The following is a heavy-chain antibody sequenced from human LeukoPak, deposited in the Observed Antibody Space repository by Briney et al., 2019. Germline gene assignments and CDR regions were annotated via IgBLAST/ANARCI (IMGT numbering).Heavy chain of an antibody. CDR1: GGSFSGYY. CDR3: ARRYTVTTGGGRGTLNQNWFDP. CDR2: INHSGST. V-gene: IGHV4-34*01. D-gene: IGHD4-17*01. J-gene: IGHJ5*02. Sequence: PSETLSLTCAVYGGSFSGYYWSWIRQPPGKGLEWIGEINHSGSTNYNPSLKSRVTISVDTSKNQFSLKLSSVTAADTAVYYCARRYTVTTGGGRGTLNQNWFDPWGQGTLVTVSS.